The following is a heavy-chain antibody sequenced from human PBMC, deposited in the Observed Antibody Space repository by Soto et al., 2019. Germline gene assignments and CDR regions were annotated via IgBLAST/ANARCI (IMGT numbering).Heavy chain of an antibody. V-gene: IGHV4-59*01. Sequence: SETLSLTCTVSGGSISSYYWSWIRQPPGKGLEWIGYIYYSGSTNYNPSLKSRVTISVDTSKNQFSLKLSSVTAADTAVYYCARVVPAAIGATHYYYYMDVWGKGTTVTVSS. D-gene: IGHD2-2*02. CDR1: GGSISSYY. J-gene: IGHJ6*03. CDR3: ARVVPAAIGATHYYYYMDV. CDR2: IYYSGST.